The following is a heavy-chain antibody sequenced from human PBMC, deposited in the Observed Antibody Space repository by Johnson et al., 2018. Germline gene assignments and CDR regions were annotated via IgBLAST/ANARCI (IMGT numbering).Heavy chain of an antibody. CDR1: GFTFSFYS. J-gene: IGHJ3*02. D-gene: IGHD1-26*01. CDR2: ISSSSSTI. Sequence: VQLVESGGGLVQPGGSLRLSCAASGFTFSFYSMNWVRQAPGQGLEWVSYISSSSSTIYYADSVKGRFTTSRDNAKNSLYRQMNSLRAEDTAVYYCARDQSGTFDIWGQGTMVTVSS. CDR3: ARDQSGTFDI. V-gene: IGHV3-48*01.